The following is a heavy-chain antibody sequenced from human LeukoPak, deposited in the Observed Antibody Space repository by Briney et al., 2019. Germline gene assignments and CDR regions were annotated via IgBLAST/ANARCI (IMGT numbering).Heavy chain of an antibody. CDR2: MYSSGST. J-gene: IGHJ4*02. CDR1: GGSISSSSYY. CDR3: ARSGSGYLRYYFDY. Sequence: PSETLSLTCAVSGGSISSSSYYWGWIRQPPGKGLEWIGSMYSSGSTYYNPSLKSRVTISVDTSKNQFSLKLSSVTAADTAVYYCARSGSGYLRYYFDYWGQGTLVTVSS. V-gene: IGHV4-39*07. D-gene: IGHD5-12*01.